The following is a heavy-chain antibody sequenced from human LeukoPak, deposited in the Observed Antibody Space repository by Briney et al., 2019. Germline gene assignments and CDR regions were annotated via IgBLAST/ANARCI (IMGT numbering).Heavy chain of an antibody. CDR1: GGTFSSYA. CDR2: IIPIFGTA. V-gene: IGHV1-69*13. Sequence: ASVKVSCKASGGTFSSYAISWVRQAPGQGLEWMGGIIPIFGTANYAQKFQGRVTITADESTSTAYMELSSLRAEDMAVYYCARAGSSWYFYPDYWGQGTLVTVSS. J-gene: IGHJ4*02. CDR3: ARAGSSWYFYPDY. D-gene: IGHD6-13*01.